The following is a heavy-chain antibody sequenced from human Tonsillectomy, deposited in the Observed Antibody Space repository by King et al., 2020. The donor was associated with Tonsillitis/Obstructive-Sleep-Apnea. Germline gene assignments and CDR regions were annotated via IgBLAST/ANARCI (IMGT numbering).Heavy chain of an antibody. J-gene: IGHJ4*02. V-gene: IGHV3-30*04. CDR1: GFTFSSYA. CDR2: ISYDGTNK. CDR3: ARDPGWGGYPSRDFDY. D-gene: IGHD3-3*01. Sequence: VQLVESGGGVVQPGRSLRLSCAASGFTFSSYAMHWVRQAPGKGLEWVAVISYDGTNKYYADSVKGRFTISRDNSKNTLYLQMNSLRAEDTAVCYCARDPGWGGYPSRDFDYWGQGTLVTVSS.